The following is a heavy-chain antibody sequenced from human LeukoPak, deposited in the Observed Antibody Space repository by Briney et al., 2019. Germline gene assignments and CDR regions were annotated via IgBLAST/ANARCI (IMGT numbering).Heavy chain of an antibody. V-gene: IGHV3-7*01. CDR1: GFTFSKSW. CDR3: ASGNYFDY. D-gene: IGHD1-26*01. J-gene: IGHJ4*02. CDR2: IKPDGTEK. Sequence: GGSLRLSCAASGFTFSKSWMSWARQAPGKGLECVANIKPDGTEKYHVASVKGRFTISRDNAKNSLYLQMNRLRAEDTAVYYCASGNYFDYWGQGTLVTVSS.